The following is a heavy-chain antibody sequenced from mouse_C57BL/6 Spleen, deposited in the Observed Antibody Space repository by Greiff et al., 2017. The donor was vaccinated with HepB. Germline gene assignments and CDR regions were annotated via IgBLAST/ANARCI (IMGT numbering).Heavy chain of an antibody. CDR1: GFTFSDYY. CDR3: AREGLLRGYYAMDY. CDR2: INYDGSST. J-gene: IGHJ4*01. V-gene: IGHV5-16*01. Sequence: EVQLVESEGGLVQPGSSMKLSCTASGFTFSDYYMAWVRQVPEKGLEWVANINYDGSSTYYLDSLKSRFIISRDNAKNILYLQMSSLKSEDTATYYCAREGLLRGYYAMDYWGQGTSVTVSS. D-gene: IGHD1-1*01.